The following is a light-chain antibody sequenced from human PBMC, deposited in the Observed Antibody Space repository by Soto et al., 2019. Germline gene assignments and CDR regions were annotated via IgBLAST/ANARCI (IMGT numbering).Light chain of an antibody. Sequence: DIQMTQSPSTLSASVGDRVSITCRASQNIRGWLAWYQQKPGKAPKLLIYDGSSLQSGVPSRFSGRESGAENTLSISGLQTDDFATYYSQQYKDYPFTFGPGTKVETK. CDR3: QQYKDYPFT. CDR2: DGS. V-gene: IGKV1-5*01. CDR1: QNIRGW. J-gene: IGKJ3*01.